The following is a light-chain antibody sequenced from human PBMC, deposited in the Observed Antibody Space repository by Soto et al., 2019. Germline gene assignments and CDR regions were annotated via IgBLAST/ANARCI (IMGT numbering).Light chain of an antibody. V-gene: IGKV3-20*01. Sequence: EIVLTQSPVTLSLSPGERATLSCRASQRITNNFLAWFQQKPGLAPRLLIYGASTRASGVPDRFSGGGSGTDFVLTISRLEPEDFAVYYCQQYFTTPITFGQGTRLEI. CDR1: QRITNNF. CDR2: GAS. CDR3: QQYFTTPIT. J-gene: IGKJ5*01.